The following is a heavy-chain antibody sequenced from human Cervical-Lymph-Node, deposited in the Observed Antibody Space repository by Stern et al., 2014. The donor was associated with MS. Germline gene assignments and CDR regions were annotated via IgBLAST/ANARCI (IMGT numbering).Heavy chain of an antibody. D-gene: IGHD4/OR15-4a*01. Sequence: QLQLQESGPGLVKPSETLSLICTVSGGSITSSRHYWGWIRRPPGKGLEWIGMIYYSGDTYYTPPHKSRVPLSVDTSKNQFSLTLGSVTAADTAVYYCARRGENYHPHFDYWGQGTLVTVSS. CDR2: IYYSGDT. CDR3: ARRGENYHPHFDY. CDR1: GGSITSSRHY. V-gene: IGHV4-39*01. J-gene: IGHJ4*02.